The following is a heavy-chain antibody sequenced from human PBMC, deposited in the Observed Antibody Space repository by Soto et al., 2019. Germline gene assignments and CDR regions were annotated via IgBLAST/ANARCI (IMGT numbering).Heavy chain of an antibody. V-gene: IGHV3-73*01. CDR2: IRSKANNYAT. D-gene: IGHD4-17*01. CDR3: TRGSGDDVRDY. CDR1: GFTFSGSA. Sequence: EVQLVESGGGLVQPGESLKLSCAVSGFTFSGSAMHWVRQAAGKWLEWVGRIRSKANNYATAYAASVKGMFTISRDDSTNTAYLQMNSLKSEDTAVDYCTRGSGDDVRDYWGQGNRVNVSS. J-gene: IGHJ4*02.